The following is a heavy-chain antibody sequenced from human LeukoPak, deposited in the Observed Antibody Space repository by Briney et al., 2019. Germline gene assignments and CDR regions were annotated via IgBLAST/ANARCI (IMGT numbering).Heavy chain of an antibody. J-gene: IGHJ3*02. V-gene: IGHV4-4*02. CDR1: GGSISSSNW. D-gene: IGHD4-17*01. Sequence: SGTLSLTCAVSGGSISSSNWWSWIRQPPGKGLEWIGEINHSGSTNYNPSLKSRVTISVDTSKNQFSLKLSSVTAADTAVYYCARRKAAVTTSAAFDIWGQGTMVTVSS. CDR3: ARRKAAVTTSAAFDI. CDR2: INHSGST.